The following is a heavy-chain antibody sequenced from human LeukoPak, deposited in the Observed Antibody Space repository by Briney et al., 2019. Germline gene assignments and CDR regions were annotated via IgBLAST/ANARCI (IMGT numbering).Heavy chain of an antibody. V-gene: IGHV3-9*01. CDR3: AKAFYRLVIDY. CDR2: ISWNSGSI. Sequence: GGSLRLSCAGSGFIFNNYAMHWVRQPPGKGLEWVSGISWNSGSIDYADSVKGRFTISRDNSKNTLYLQMNSLRAEDTAVYYCAKAFYRLVIDYWGQGTLVTVSS. J-gene: IGHJ4*02. D-gene: IGHD3-9*01. CDR1: GFIFNNYA.